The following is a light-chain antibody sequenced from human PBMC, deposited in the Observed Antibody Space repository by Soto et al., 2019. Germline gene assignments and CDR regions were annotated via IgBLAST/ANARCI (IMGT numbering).Light chain of an antibody. V-gene: IGKV3-20*01. Sequence: EIVLTQSPGTLSLSPGEGATLSYRASESISSSYLAWYQQRPGQSPRLLIYAASSRAAGIPDRFSGSGSGADFTLTISRLEPEDFAVYYCQLYGGSHMFSFGQGTKLQIK. CDR3: QLYGGSHMFS. CDR1: ESISSSY. J-gene: IGKJ2*01. CDR2: AAS.